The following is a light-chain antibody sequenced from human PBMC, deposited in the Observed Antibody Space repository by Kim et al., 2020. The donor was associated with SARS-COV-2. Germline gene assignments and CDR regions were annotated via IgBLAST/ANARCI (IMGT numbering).Light chain of an antibody. J-gene: IGLJ7*01. V-gene: IGLV2-8*01. CDR3: SSYAGSNNCPAV. Sequence: VTISCNGTSSDVGGYILGAWYQQPPGKAPRLMIYEVRKRPSGVPDRCSGFKSGNTASLTVSGLQAEDEADYYCSSYAGSNNCPAVFGGGTQLTVL. CDR1: SSDVGGYIL. CDR2: EVR.